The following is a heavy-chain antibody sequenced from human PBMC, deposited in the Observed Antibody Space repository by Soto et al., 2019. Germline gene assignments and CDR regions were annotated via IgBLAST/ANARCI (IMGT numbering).Heavy chain of an antibody. CDR3: ASEDTAMPNWFDP. Sequence: GGSLRLSCAASGFTFSDYYMSWIRQAPGKGLEWVSYISSSGSTIYYADSVKGRFTISRDNARNSLYLQVNSLRAEDTAVYYCASEDTAMPNWFDPWGQGTLVTVSS. J-gene: IGHJ5*02. CDR1: GFTFSDYY. D-gene: IGHD5-18*01. V-gene: IGHV3-11*01. CDR2: ISSSGSTI.